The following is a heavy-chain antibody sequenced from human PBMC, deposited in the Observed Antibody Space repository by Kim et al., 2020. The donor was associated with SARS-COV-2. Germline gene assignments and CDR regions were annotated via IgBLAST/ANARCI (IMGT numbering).Heavy chain of an antibody. Sequence: GGSLRLSCAASGFAFQDYAMHWVRLVPGKGLEWVSGISWNGGSIGYADSVMGRFTVSRDNAKNTLFLQMSSLRPEDTAFYYCTKDRDTHGNYRGRYLDSWGRGTLVTVSS. D-gene: IGHD1-7*01. CDR1: GFAFQDYA. CDR2: ISWNGGSI. CDR3: TKDRDTHGNYRGRYLDS. V-gene: IGHV3-9*01. J-gene: IGHJ4*02.